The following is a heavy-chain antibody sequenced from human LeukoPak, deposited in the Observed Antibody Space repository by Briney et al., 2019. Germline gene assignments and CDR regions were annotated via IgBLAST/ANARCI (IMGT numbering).Heavy chain of an antibody. CDR2: IWHDGSNK. CDR3: ARYASGSGADY. Sequence: GGSLRLSCAASGFSFSTYCMHWVRQAPGKGLEWVGVIWHDGSNKFYADSVKGRFTISKDNSNNTLYLQMNSLRAEDTAVYYCARYASGSGADYWGQGTLVTVSS. J-gene: IGHJ4*02. D-gene: IGHD3-10*01. V-gene: IGHV3-33*01. CDR1: GFSFSTYC.